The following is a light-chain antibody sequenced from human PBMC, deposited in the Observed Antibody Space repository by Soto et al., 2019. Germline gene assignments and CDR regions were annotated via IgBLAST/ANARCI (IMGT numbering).Light chain of an antibody. Sequence: QSALTQPASVSGSPGQSITISCTGTSSDVCGYNYVSWYQQHPGKAPKLMIYDVSNRPSGVSNRLSGSKSGNTASLTISGLQAEDEADYYCSSYTSSSTLFYVFGTGTKVTVL. CDR1: SSDVCGYNY. V-gene: IGLV2-14*01. CDR2: DVS. J-gene: IGLJ1*01. CDR3: SSYTSSSTLFYV.